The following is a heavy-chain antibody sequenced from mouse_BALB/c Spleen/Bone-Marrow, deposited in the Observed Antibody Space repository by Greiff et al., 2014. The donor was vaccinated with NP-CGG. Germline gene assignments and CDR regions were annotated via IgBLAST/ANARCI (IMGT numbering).Heavy chain of an antibody. J-gene: IGHJ4*01. CDR3: ARDTMITYYYAMDY. V-gene: IGHV5-6*01. D-gene: IGHD2-4*01. CDR2: ISSGGSYT. Sequence: EVKLVESXGDLVKPGGSLKLSCAASGFTFSSYGMSWVRQTPDKRLEWVATISSGGSYTYYPDSVKGRFTISRDNAKNTLYLQMSSLKSEDTAMYYCARDTMITYYYAMDYWGQGTSVTVSS. CDR1: GFTFSSYG.